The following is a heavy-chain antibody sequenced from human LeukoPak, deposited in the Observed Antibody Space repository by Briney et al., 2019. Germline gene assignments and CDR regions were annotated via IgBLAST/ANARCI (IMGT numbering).Heavy chain of an antibody. CDR1: GGSFSGYY. Sequence: PSETLSLTCAVYGGSFSGYYWSWIRQPPGKGLEWIGSIYYSGSTYYNPSLKSRVTISVDTSKNQFSLKLSSVTAADTAVYYCARRRYYYDSSGTIPFDYWGQGTLVTVSS. V-gene: IGHV4-34*01. CDR2: IYYSGST. J-gene: IGHJ4*02. D-gene: IGHD3-22*01. CDR3: ARRRYYYDSSGTIPFDY.